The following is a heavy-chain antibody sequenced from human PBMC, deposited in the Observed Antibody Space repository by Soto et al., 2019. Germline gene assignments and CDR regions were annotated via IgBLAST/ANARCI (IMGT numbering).Heavy chain of an antibody. CDR1: GGTFSSYA. Sequence: ASVKVSCKASGGTFSSYAISWVRQAPGQGLEWMGGIIPIFGTANYAQKFQGRVTITADESTSTAYMELSSLRSEDTAVYYCAVYYDSSGYPNIWGQGTMVTVSS. CDR3: AVYYDSSGYPNI. CDR2: IIPIFGTA. D-gene: IGHD3-22*01. J-gene: IGHJ3*02. V-gene: IGHV1-69*13.